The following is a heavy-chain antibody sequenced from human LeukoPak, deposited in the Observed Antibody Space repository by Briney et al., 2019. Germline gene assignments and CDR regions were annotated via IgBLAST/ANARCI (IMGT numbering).Heavy chain of an antibody. Sequence: GGSLRLSCAVCGHIYNSCAMRWARQAPGKGLDWVSSISGSSASTYYADSVKGRFTISRDNSENTLYLQMNSLRAEDTAVYYCAKAILPLSGPPTDYDSWGQGTLVTVSS. J-gene: IGHJ4*02. V-gene: IGHV3-23*01. CDR1: GHIYNSCA. CDR3: AKAILPLSGPPTDYDS. D-gene: IGHD2-15*01. CDR2: ISGSSAST.